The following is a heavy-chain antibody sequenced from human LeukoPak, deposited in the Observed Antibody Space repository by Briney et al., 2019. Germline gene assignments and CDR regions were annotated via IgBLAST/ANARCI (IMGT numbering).Heavy chain of an antibody. D-gene: IGHD4-17*01. V-gene: IGHV3-64*01. CDR3: ARGDRGYYDDFPDAFDI. CDR2: ISSNGGST. CDR1: GFTFSSYA. Sequence: TGGSLRLSCAASGFTFSSYAMHWVRQAPGKGLEYVSAISSNGGSTYYANSVKGRFTISRDNSKNTLYLQMGSLRAEDMAVYYCARGDRGYYDDFPDAFDIWGQGTMVTVSS. J-gene: IGHJ3*02.